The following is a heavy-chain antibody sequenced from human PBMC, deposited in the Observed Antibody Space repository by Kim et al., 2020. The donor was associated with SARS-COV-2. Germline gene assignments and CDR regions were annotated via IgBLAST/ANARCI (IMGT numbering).Heavy chain of an antibody. V-gene: IGHV3-30*04. D-gene: IGHD6-13*01. Sequence: GGSLRLSCAASGFTFRSYAMHWVRQAPGKGLEWVAVISYDGSNKYYADSVKGRFTISRDNSKNTLYLQMNSLRAEYTAVYYCARAAPLAAAGTRTLFTVFPLDYWGQGPLVTVSS. CDR1: GFTFRSYA. J-gene: IGHJ4*02. CDR3: ARAAPLAAAGTRTLFTVFPLDY. CDR2: ISYDGSNK.